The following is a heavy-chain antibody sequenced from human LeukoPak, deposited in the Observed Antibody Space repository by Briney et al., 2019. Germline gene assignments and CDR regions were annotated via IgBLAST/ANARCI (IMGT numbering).Heavy chain of an antibody. Sequence: GASVKVSCKASGGTFSSYTISWVRQAPGQGLEWMGIINPSGGSTNYAQKFQGRVTMTRDTSTSTVYMELSSLRSEDTAVYYCARDDYDDRSGYQHSTRNDYWGQGTLVTVSS. CDR3: ARDDYDDRSGYQHSTRNDY. CDR2: INPSGGST. J-gene: IGHJ4*02. D-gene: IGHD3-22*01. V-gene: IGHV1-46*01. CDR1: GGTFSSYT.